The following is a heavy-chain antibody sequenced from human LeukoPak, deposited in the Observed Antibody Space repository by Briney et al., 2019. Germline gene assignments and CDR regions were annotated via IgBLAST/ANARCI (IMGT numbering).Heavy chain of an antibody. D-gene: IGHD3-10*01. V-gene: IGHV5-51*01. J-gene: IGHJ4*02. CDR2: IFPGDSDT. CDR1: GYIFTIYW. CDR3: ARPDGSGSYYDY. Sequence: GESLQISCKSSGYIFTIYWIAWVRQLPGKGLEWMGIIFPGDSDTRYSPSFQGQVTISVDKSISTAYLQWSSLKASDTAMYYCARPDGSGSYYDYWGQGTLVTVSS.